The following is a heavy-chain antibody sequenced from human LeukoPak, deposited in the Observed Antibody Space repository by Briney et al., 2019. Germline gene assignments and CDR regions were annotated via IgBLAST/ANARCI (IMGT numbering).Heavy chain of an antibody. CDR2: IYYSGST. D-gene: IGHD3-9*01. V-gene: IGHV4-39*01. J-gene: IGHJ4*02. Sequence: SETLSLTCTVSGGSISISSYYWGWIRQPPGKGLEWIGSIYYSGSTYYNPSLKSRVTISVDTSKNPFSLKLSSVTAADTAVYYCARQHKQYDILTGYSPSYFDYWGQGTLVTVSS. CDR3: ARQHKQYDILTGYSPSYFDY. CDR1: GGSISISSYY.